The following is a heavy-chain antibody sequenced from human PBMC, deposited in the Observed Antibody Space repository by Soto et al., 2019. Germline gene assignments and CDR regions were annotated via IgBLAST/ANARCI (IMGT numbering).Heavy chain of an antibody. Sequence: ASVKVSCKVSGYTLTELSMHWVRQAPGQGLEWLGIINPSGGYTTYAQRFLGRVTMTSDTSTSTVHMELGSLTSEDTAVYYCARGGGIVVATAPYDHWGQGTLVTVSS. V-gene: IGHV1-46*03. CDR3: ARGGGIVVATAPYDH. CDR1: GYTLTELS. J-gene: IGHJ4*02. CDR2: INPSGGYT. D-gene: IGHD2-21*02.